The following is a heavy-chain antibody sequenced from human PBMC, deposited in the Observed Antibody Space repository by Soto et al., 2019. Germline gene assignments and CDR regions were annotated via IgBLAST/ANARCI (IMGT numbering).Heavy chain of an antibody. CDR3: ARVGRYYDSSGYYYWFDP. J-gene: IGHJ5*02. Sequence: QVQLVQSGAEVKKPGASVKVSCKASGYTFTSYDINWVRQATGQGLEWMGWMNPNSGNTGYAQKFQGRVTMTRNTSISTAYMELSSLRSEDTAVYYWARVGRYYDSSGYYYWFDPWGQGTLVTVSS. D-gene: IGHD3-22*01. CDR1: GYTFTSYD. V-gene: IGHV1-8*01. CDR2: MNPNSGNT.